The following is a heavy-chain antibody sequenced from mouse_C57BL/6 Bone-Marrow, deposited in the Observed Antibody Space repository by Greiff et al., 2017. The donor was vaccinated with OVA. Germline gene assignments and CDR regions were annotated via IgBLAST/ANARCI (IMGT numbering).Heavy chain of an antibody. CDR3: ARDEGNYAWFAY. D-gene: IGHD2-1*01. CDR1: GFTFSDYY. CDR2: INYDGSST. V-gene: IGHV5-16*01. J-gene: IGHJ3*01. Sequence: EVNVVESEGGLVQPGSSMKLSCTASGFTFSDYYMAWVRQVPEKGLEWVANINYDGSSTYYLDSLKSRFIISRDNAKNILYLQMSSLKSEDTATYYCARDEGNYAWFAYWGQGTLVTVSA.